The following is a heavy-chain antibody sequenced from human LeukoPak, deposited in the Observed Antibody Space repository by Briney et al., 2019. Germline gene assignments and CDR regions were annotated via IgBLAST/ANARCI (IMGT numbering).Heavy chain of an antibody. CDR2: ISSSGTTI. CDR1: AFTFSDYY. D-gene: IGHD3-10*01. CDR3: ARDRGSTDFDY. Sequence: PGGSLRLSCAASAFTFSDYYMSWIRQAPGKGLEWVSYISSSGTTIYYADSVKGRFTISRDNAKNTLYLQMNSLRAEDTAVYYCARDRGSTDFDYWGQGTLVTVSS. V-gene: IGHV3-11*04. J-gene: IGHJ4*02.